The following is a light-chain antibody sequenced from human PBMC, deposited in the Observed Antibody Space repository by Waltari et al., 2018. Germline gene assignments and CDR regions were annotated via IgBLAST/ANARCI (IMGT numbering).Light chain of an antibody. Sequence: EIVLTQSPGTLSLSLGERATVSCRTSQRVSRALAWYQQKPGQAPRLLIYGASTRATGIPDRFSGSGSGTDFSLTIGRLEPDDFAVYYCQHYLRLPVTFGQGTTVEI. CDR2: GAS. J-gene: IGKJ1*01. V-gene: IGKV3-20*01. CDR3: QHYLRLPVT. CDR1: QRVSRA.